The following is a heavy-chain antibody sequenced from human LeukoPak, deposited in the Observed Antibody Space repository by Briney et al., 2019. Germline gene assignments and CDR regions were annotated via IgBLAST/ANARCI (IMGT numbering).Heavy chain of an antibody. J-gene: IGHJ6*02. V-gene: IGHV4-4*07. CDR2: IYTSGST. Sequence: SSGTLSLTCTVSGGSISSYYWSWIRQPAGKGLEWIGRIYTSGSTNYNPSLKSRVTMSVDTSKNQFSLKLSSVTAADTAVYYCARESSNPRDYYGMDVWGQGTTVTVSS. CDR3: ARESSNPRDYYGMDV. CDR1: GGSISSYY. D-gene: IGHD4-11*01.